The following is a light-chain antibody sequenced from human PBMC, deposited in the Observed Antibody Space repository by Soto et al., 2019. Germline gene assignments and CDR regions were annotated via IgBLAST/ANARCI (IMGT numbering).Light chain of an antibody. Sequence: DIQLTQSPSFLSASVGDRVTITCRASQGISSYLAWYQQKPGKAPKLQIYTASTLQSGVPSRFSGSGSGTEFTLTISSLQPEDFATYYCQQLDNYPRTFGQGTKVEIK. CDR2: TAS. V-gene: IGKV1-9*01. CDR1: QGISSY. J-gene: IGKJ1*01. CDR3: QQLDNYPRT.